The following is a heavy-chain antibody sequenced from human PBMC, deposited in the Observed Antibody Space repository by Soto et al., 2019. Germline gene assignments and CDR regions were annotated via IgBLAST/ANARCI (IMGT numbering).Heavy chain of an antibody. CDR2: INSDGSNT. Sequence: EVQLVESGGGLVQPGGSLRLSCAASGFTFSSSWMHWVRQAPGKGLLWVSHINSDGSNTDYAGSVKGRFIISRDNAKNTLYLQMNSLTAEDTSVYYCARLYFGSGVRRSLASWGQGTLVTVSS. D-gene: IGHD3-10*01. CDR1: GFTFSSSW. J-gene: IGHJ4*02. V-gene: IGHV3-74*01. CDR3: ARLYFGSGVRRSLAS.